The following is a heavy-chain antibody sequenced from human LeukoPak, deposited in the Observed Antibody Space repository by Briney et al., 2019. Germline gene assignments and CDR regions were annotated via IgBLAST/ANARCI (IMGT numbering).Heavy chain of an antibody. J-gene: IGHJ4*02. CDR2: MNPNSGNT. CDR3: ARGRGLTYYYDSSGYYYAY. Sequence: ASVKGSCKASGYTFTSCDINWVRQATGQGLEWMGWMNPNSGNTGYAQKFQGRVTMTRNTSIGTAYMELSSLRSEDTAVYYCARGRGLTYYYDSSGYYYAYWGQGTLVTVSS. CDR1: GYTFTSCD. D-gene: IGHD3-22*01. V-gene: IGHV1-8*01.